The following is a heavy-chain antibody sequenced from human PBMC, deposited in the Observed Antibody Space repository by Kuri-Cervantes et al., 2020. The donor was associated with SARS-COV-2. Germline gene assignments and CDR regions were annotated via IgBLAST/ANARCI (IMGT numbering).Heavy chain of an antibody. V-gene: IGHV3-74*01. CDR1: GFTFSSYW. J-gene: IGHJ6*02. CDR3: AREPGGHYYDSSGYYSYYYYGMDV. D-gene: IGHD3-22*01. CDR2: INSDGSST. Sequence: GESLKISCAASGFTFSSYWMHWARQAPGKGLVWVSRINSDGSSTSYADSVKGRFTISRDNAKNTLYLQMNSLRAEDTAVYYCAREPGGHYYDSSGYYSYYYYGMDVWGQGTTVTVSS.